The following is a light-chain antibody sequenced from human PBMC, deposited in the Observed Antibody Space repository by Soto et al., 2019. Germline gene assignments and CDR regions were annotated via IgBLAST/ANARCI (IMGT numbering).Light chain of an antibody. CDR1: QSISSN. Sequence: ERVMTQSPATLSVSPGGRATLSCRASQSISSNLAWYQQKPGQAPRLLIYGASTRATGIPARFGGSGSGTEFTLTISSLQSEDFAVYYCQQYNNWPPATFGQGTKVDI. V-gene: IGKV3-15*01. CDR3: QQYNNWPPAT. CDR2: GAS. J-gene: IGKJ1*01.